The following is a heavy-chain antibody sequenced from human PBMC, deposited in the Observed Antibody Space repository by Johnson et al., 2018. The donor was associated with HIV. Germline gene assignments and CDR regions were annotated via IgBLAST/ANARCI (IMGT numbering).Heavy chain of an antibody. J-gene: IGHJ3*02. CDR2: IYNDGSNG. D-gene: IGHD2-15*01. CDR1: GFTFTNYA. CDR3: AREIAVAEAATLTAGILDI. Sequence: QVQLVESGGGVVQPGRSLRLSCAASGFTFTNYAIHWVRQAPGTGLEWVAVIYNDGSNGNYAQSVKGRFTISTDNSKNTLNLQMSSLRAEETAVYYCAREIAVAEAATLTAGILDIWGQGTMVTVSS. V-gene: IGHV3-30*04.